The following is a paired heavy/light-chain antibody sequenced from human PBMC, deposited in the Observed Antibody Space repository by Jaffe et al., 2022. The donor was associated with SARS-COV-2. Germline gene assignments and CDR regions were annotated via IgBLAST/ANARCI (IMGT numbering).Light chain of an antibody. CDR3: CSYAGNYNVI. CDR2: DVT. Sequence: QSALTQPRSVSGSPGQSVTISCTGTSSDFGGYNFVSWYQQHPGKAPKLMIYDVTKRPSGVPDRFSGSKSGNTASLTISGLQAEDEADYYCCSYAGNYNVIFGGGTKLTVL. V-gene: IGLV2-11*01. J-gene: IGLJ2*01. CDR1: SSDFGGYNF.
Heavy chain of an antibody. Sequence: EVQLVESGGGLVQPGRSLRLSCDASGFTFDDYAMHWVRQAPGKGLEWVSGISWNSGNIGYVDSVKGRFTISRDNAKNSLYLQMNSLRGEDTALYYCAKGARPSNRNIVVVAGIYYYMDVWGKGTTVTVSS. V-gene: IGHV3-9*01. J-gene: IGHJ6*03. D-gene: IGHD2-15*01. CDR2: ISWNSGNI. CDR3: AKGARPSNRNIVVVAGIYYYMDV. CDR1: GFTFDDYA.